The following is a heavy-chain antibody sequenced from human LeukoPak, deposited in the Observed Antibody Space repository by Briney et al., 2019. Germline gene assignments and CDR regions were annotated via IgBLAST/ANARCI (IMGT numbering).Heavy chain of an antibody. CDR2: ISAYNGNT. CDR3: ARDGHIVTTIREVH. CDR1: GYTFTNYA. J-gene: IGHJ4*02. D-gene: IGHD5-12*01. Sequence: ASVKVSCKASGYTFTNYAISGVRQAPGQGLEWMGWISAYNGNTNYAQKLQGRVTMTTDTSTSTAYMELRSLRSDDTAVYYCARDGHIVTTIREVHWGQGTLVTVSS. V-gene: IGHV1-18*01.